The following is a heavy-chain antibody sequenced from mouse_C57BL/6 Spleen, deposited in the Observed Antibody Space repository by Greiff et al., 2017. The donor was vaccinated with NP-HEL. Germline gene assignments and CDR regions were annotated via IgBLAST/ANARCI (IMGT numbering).Heavy chain of an antibody. CDR3: ASPYGSSSYYYAMDY. CDR2: IHPNSGST. J-gene: IGHJ4*01. V-gene: IGHV1-64*01. D-gene: IGHD1-1*01. Sequence: QVQLQQPGAELVKPGASVKLSCKASGYTFTSYWMHWVKQRPGQGLEWIGMIHPNSGSTNYNEKFKSKATLTVDKSSSTAYMQLSSLTSEDSAVYYCASPYGSSSYYYAMDYWGQGTSVTVSS. CDR1: GYTFTSYW.